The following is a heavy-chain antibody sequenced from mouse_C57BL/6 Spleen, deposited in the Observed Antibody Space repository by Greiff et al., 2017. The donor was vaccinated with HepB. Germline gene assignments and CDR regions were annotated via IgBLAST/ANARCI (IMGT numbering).Heavy chain of an antibody. V-gene: IGHV1-64*01. CDR3: ARRYYGSSPNGYFDV. CDR1: GYTFTSYW. Sequence: QVQLQQSGAELVKPGASVKLSCKASGYTFTSYWMHWVKQRPGQGLEWIGMIQPNSGSTNYNEKFKSKATLTVDKSSSTAYMQLSSLTSEDSAVYYCARRYYGSSPNGYFDVWGTGTTVTVSS. CDR2: IQPNSGST. J-gene: IGHJ1*03. D-gene: IGHD1-1*01.